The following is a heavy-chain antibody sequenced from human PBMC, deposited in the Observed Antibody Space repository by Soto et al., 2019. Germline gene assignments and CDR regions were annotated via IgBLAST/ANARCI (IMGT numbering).Heavy chain of an antibody. D-gene: IGHD2-21*01. CDR1: GGTFSSYT. V-gene: IGHV1-18*01. CDR3: ARDRGSYRTIPLDY. Sequence: GASVKVSCKASGGTFSSYTISWVRQAPGQGLEWMGRISAYNGNTNYAQKLQGRVTMTTDTSTSTAYMELRSLRSDDTAVYYCARDRGSYRTIPLDYWGQGTLVTVSS. CDR2: ISAYNGNT. J-gene: IGHJ4*02.